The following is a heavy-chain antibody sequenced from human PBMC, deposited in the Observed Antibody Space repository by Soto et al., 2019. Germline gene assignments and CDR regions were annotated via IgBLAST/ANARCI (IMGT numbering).Heavy chain of an antibody. Sequence: GASVKVSCKVSGYTLTELSMHWVRQAPGKGLEWMGGFDPEDGETIYAQKFQGRVTMTEDTSTDTAYMELSSLRSEDTAVYYCTTVPAGQWLVLPYYFDYWGQGTLVTVSS. V-gene: IGHV1-24*01. CDR3: TTVPAGQWLVLPYYFDY. D-gene: IGHD6-19*01. CDR2: FDPEDGET. CDR1: GYTLTELS. J-gene: IGHJ4*02.